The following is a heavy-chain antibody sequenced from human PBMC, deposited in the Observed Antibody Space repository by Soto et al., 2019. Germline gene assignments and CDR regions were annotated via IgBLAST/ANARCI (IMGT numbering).Heavy chain of an antibody. V-gene: IGHV2-70*01. J-gene: IGHJ4*02. CDR1: GFSLSTSGMC. CDR3: ARIRLFYDFSSCPDY. CDR2: IDWDDDK. Sequence: SGPTLVNPTQTLTLTCTFSGFSLSTSGMCVSWIRQPPGKALEWLALIDWDDDKYYSTSLKTRLTISQDTSKNQVLLTMTNIYPVYTSTYYCARIRLFYDFSSCPDYWRQVTLVPVSS. D-gene: IGHD3-3*01.